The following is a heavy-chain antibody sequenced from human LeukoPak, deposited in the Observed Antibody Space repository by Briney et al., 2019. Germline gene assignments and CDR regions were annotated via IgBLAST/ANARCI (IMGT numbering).Heavy chain of an antibody. J-gene: IGHJ4*02. Sequence: SETLSLTCTVSNGSISSSSYYWGWIRQPPGKGLEWIGYIYYSGSTNYNPSLKSRVTISVDTSKNQFSLKLSSLTAADTAVYYCARHPNYYDSSGYVDYWGQGTLVTVSS. V-gene: IGHV4-61*05. CDR2: IYYSGST. D-gene: IGHD3-22*01. CDR3: ARHPNYYDSSGYVDY. CDR1: NGSISSSSYY.